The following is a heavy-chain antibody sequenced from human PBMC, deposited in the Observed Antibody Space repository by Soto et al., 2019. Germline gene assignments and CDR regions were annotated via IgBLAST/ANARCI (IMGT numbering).Heavy chain of an antibody. CDR1: GFSLSNARMG. CDR3: ARIRQPSSHWTLGWFDP. Sequence: QVTLKESGPVLVKPTETLTLTCTVSGFSLSNARMGVSWIRQPPGKALEWLAHIFSNDEKSYTTSLKSRLTIPKXXTXSXXVLTMTNMDPVDTATYYCARIRQPSSHWTLGWFDPWGQGTLVTVSS. D-gene: IGHD1-1*01. J-gene: IGHJ5*02. CDR2: IFSNDEK. V-gene: IGHV2-26*01.